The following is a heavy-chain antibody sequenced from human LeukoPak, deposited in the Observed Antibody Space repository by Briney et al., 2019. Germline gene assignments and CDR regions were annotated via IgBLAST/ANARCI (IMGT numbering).Heavy chain of an antibody. Sequence: QPGGSLRLSCAASGFTFSSYGMHWVRQAPGKGLEWVTVISYDGSNKYYADSVKGRFTISRDNSKNTLYLQMNSLRAEDTAVYYCAKDHQRGKSWVTEIDYWGQGTLVTVSS. D-gene: IGHD2-21*02. J-gene: IGHJ4*02. CDR3: AKDHQRGKSWVTEIDY. CDR2: ISYDGSNK. V-gene: IGHV3-30*18. CDR1: GFTFSSYG.